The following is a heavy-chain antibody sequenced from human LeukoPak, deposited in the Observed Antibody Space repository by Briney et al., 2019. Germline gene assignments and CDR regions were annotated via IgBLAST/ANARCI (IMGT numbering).Heavy chain of an antibody. J-gene: IGHJ5*02. CDR1: GYSISSGYY. CDR2: IYHSGST. CDR3: ARGYCSSTSCYTWFDP. V-gene: IGHV4-38-2*02. Sequence: SETLSLTCTVSGYSISSGYYWGWIRQPPGKGLEWIGSIYHSGSTYYNPSLKSRVTISVDTSKNQFPLKLSSVTAADTAVYYCARGYCSSTSCYTWFDPWGQGTLVTVSS. D-gene: IGHD2-2*02.